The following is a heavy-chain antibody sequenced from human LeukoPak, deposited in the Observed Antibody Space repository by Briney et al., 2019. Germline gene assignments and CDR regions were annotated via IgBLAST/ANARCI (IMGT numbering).Heavy chain of an antibody. CDR1: GYTFTSYG. Sequence: ASVKVSCKASGYTFTSYGISWVRQAPGQRLEWMGWINAGNGNTKYSQKFQGRVTITRDTSASTAYMELSSLRSEDTAVYYCAREGRYCTNGVCRYYGMDVWGQGTTVTVSS. J-gene: IGHJ6*02. CDR3: AREGRYCTNGVCRYYGMDV. V-gene: IGHV1-3*01. D-gene: IGHD2-8*01. CDR2: INAGNGNT.